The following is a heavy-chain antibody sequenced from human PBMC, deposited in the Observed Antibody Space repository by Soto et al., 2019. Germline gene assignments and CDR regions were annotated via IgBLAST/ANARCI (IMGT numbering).Heavy chain of an antibody. J-gene: IGHJ5*02. CDR2: IYHSGST. V-gene: IGHV4-30-2*01. D-gene: IGHD2-15*01. CDR3: ARDPGSWFDP. CDR1: GGSISCGGYS. Sequence: TLSLTCAVSGGSISCGGYSWGWIRQPPGKALEWIGYIYHSGSTFYNPSLKSRVTISVDRSKNQFSLKLSSVTAADTAVYYCARDPGSWFDPWGQGTLVTVSS.